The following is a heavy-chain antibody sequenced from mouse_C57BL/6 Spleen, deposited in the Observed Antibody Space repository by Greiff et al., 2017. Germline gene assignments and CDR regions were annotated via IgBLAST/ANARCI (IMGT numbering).Heavy chain of an antibody. CDR1: GFNIKNTY. V-gene: IGHV14-3*01. J-gene: IGHJ4*01. CDR3: AKWAIGYAMDY. Sequence: EVQLQQSVAELVRPGASVKLSCKASGFNIKNTYMHWVKQRPEQGLEWIGRIDPANGNTKYAQKFQGKATITAYTSSNTAYLQLSSLTSEDAAIYYCAKWAIGYAMDYWGQGTSVTVSS. D-gene: IGHD2-14*01. CDR2: IDPANGNT.